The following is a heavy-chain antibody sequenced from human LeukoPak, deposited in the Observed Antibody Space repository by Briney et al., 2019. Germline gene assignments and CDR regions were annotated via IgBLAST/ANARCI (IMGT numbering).Heavy chain of an antibody. D-gene: IGHD2-21*02. Sequence: SETLSLTCAVYGGSFSGYYWSWIRQPPREVLEWIGEINHRGSTNYNPSLKSRVTISVDTSKNQFSLKLGSVTAADTAVYYCARAEHIVVVTRGLYFDYWGQGTLITVSS. CDR1: GGSFSGYY. CDR3: ARAEHIVVVTRGLYFDY. J-gene: IGHJ4*02. CDR2: INHRGST. V-gene: IGHV4-34*01.